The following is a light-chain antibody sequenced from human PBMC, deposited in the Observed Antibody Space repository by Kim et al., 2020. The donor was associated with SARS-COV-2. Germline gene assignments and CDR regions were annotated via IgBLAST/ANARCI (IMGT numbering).Light chain of an antibody. CDR1: SSDVGAYNY. V-gene: IGLV2-14*03. J-gene: IGLJ2*01. Sequence: QSALTQPASVSGSPGQSITISCTGTSSDVGAYNYVSWYQQYPGKAPKVMIYDVNKRPSGVSNRFSGSKSGNTASLTISGLQAEDEADYYCSSYTTSSTVVFGGGTKLTVL. CDR2: DVN. CDR3: SSYTTSSTVV.